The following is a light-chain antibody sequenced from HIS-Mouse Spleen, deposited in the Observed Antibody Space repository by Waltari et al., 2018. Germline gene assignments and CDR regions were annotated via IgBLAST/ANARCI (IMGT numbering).Light chain of an antibody. Sequence: DIVMTQSPDSLSVSLGERATINCKSSQSVLYSSNDKNSLAWYQRKPRQPPTLLIYWATTREAVVTGRCSGSGSGTDFTSTISSLQAEDVAVYYCQQYYSTPLTFGGGTKVEIK. CDR2: WAT. CDR1: QSVLYSSNDKNS. CDR3: QQYYSTPLT. J-gene: IGKJ4*01. V-gene: IGKV4-1*01.